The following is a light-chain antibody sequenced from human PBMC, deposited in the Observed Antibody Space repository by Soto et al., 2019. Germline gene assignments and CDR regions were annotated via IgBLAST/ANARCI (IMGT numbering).Light chain of an antibody. CDR2: EGT. Sequence: QSALTQPASVSASPGQSITISCTGTSSNVGSYDLVSWYQHHPDKAPKLIIYEGTKRPSGISSRFSGSKSGNTASLTISGLQAENAADYSGSYFPVGAALVFGGGTKLTVL. J-gene: IGLJ2*01. V-gene: IGLV2-23*01. CDR1: SSNVGSYDL. CDR3: SYFPVGAALV.